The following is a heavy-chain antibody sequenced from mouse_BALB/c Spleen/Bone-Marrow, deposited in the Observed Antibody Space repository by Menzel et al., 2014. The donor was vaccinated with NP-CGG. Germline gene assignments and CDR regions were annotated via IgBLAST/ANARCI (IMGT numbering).Heavy chain of an antibody. CDR3: NPNYGYYDPMDY. Sequence: EVQLQQSGAELVRSGASVRLSCTASGFNIKDYYIHWVKQRPKQGLEWIGWIDPENGDTEYDPKFQDKATVTADTSSNPPYLLLGTLASEHTAVYYCNPNYGYYDPMDYWGPGTSVTVSS. J-gene: IGHJ4*01. CDR2: IDPENGDT. CDR1: GFNIKDYY. V-gene: IGHV14-4*02. D-gene: IGHD2-2*01.